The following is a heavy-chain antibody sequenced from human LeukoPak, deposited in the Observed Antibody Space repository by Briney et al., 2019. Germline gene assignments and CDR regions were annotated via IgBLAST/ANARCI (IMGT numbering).Heavy chain of an antibody. D-gene: IGHD3-3*02. V-gene: IGHV3-53*01. J-gene: IGHJ4*02. CDR3: ARDSSSFPNYFDF. CDR2: IYSSGST. Sequence: TGGSLRLSCAASGFTVSSTYMSWVRQAPGQGLEWVSLIYSSGSTFYADSVQGRFTVSRDNSKNTLYLQMNSLRAEDTAMNYCARDSSSFPNYFDFWGQGTLVTVSS. CDR1: GFTVSSTY.